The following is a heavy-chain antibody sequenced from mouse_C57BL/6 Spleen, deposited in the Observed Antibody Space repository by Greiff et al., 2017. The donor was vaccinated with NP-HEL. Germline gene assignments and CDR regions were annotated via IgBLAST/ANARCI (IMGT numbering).Heavy chain of an antibody. CDR2: IRNLAYSI. J-gene: IGHJ4*01. D-gene: IGHD2-14*01. CDR1: GFTFSDYG. CDR3: ARGGTPYALDY. Sequence: EVKLMESGGGLVQPGGSLKLSCAASGFTFSDYGMAWVRQAPRKGPEWVAFIRNLAYSIYYADTVTGRFTISRENAKNNLYLEMSSLRSEDTAIYYGARGGTPYALDYWGQGTSVTVSS. V-gene: IGHV5-15*01.